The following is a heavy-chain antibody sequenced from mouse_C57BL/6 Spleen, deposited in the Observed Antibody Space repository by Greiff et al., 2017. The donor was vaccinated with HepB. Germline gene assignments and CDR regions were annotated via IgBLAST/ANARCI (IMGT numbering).Heavy chain of an antibody. D-gene: IGHD1-1*01. CDR3: ARSPFTTVVALDY. Sequence: EVKLVESVAELVRPGASVKLSCTASGFNIKNTYMHWVKQRPEQGLEWIGRIDPANGNTKYAPKFQGKATITADPSSNTAYLQLSSLTSEDTAIYYCARSPFTTVVALDYWGQGTTLTVSS. J-gene: IGHJ2*01. CDR2: IDPANGNT. V-gene: IGHV14-3*01. CDR1: GFNIKNTY.